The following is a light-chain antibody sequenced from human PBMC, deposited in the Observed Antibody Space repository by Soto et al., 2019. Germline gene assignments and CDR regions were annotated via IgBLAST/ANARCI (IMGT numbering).Light chain of an antibody. J-gene: IGKJ1*01. CDR3: QQYGSWT. Sequence: EIVLTQSPGTLSLSPGERATLSFRASQSISSSHLAWYQQKPAQAPRLLIFGASSRATGIPDRFSGSGSGTDFTLTISRLEPGDFAVYYCQQYGSWTFGQGTKVDIK. CDR1: QSISSSH. V-gene: IGKV3-20*01. CDR2: GAS.